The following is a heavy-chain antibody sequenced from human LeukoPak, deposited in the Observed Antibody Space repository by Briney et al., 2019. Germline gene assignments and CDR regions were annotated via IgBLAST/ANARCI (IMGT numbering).Heavy chain of an antibody. V-gene: IGHV5-51*07. Sequence: GESLKISCKGSGYSFTTYWIGWVHQIPGKGLGWMGSIYPSNADTRYSTSFQGRVTISGDQSFSPAYLQWGTLEPSDNPMYSGASTHNYSSSWYPYWGQGTLVTVSS. CDR2: IYPSNADT. CDR3: ASTHNYSSSWYPY. J-gene: IGHJ4*02. D-gene: IGHD6-13*01. CDR1: GYSFTTYW.